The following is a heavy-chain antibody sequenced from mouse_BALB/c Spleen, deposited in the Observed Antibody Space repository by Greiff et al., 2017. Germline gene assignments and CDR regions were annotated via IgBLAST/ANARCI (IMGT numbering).Heavy chain of an antibody. CDR2: IYPSDSYT. V-gene: IGHV1-69*02. CDR3: TRSGYDYDLAY. J-gene: IGHJ3*01. Sequence: QVQLQQSGAELVRPGASVKLSCKASGYTFTSYWINWVKQRPGQGLEWIGNIYPSDSYTNYNQKFKDKATLTVDKSSSTAYMQLSSPTSEDSAVYYCTRSGYDYDLAYWGQGTLVTVSA. CDR1: GYTFTSYW. D-gene: IGHD2-4*01.